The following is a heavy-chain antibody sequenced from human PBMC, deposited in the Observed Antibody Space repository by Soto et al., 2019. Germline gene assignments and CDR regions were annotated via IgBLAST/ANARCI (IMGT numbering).Heavy chain of an antibody. J-gene: IGHJ6*03. CDR2: ISSSATII. V-gene: IGHV3-11*01. CDR3: ARAVKQWLVGGDYYYYYMDV. CDR1: GFTLSDYY. Sequence: QVQLVESGGGLVKPGGSLRLSCEASGFTLSDYYMTWIRQAPGKGLEWISYISSSATIIYYADSVKGRFTISRDNAKTSLYLQMNSLRADGTAVYYCARAVKQWLVGGDYYYYYMDVWGKGTTVTVSS. D-gene: IGHD6-19*01.